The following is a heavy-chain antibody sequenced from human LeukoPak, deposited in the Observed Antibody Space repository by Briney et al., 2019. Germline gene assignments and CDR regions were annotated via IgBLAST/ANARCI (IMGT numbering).Heavy chain of an antibody. CDR1: GYTFTGYY. D-gene: IGHD1-26*01. J-gene: IGHJ5*02. CDR3: AREKGEGANWFDP. CDR2: INSNSGGT. V-gene: IGHV1-2*02. Sequence: ASVKVSCKASGYTFTGYYMHWVRQAPGQGLEWMGWINSNSGGTNYAQKFQGRVTMTRDTSISTVYMELSRLRSDDTAVYYCAREKGEGANWFDPWGQGTLVTVFS.